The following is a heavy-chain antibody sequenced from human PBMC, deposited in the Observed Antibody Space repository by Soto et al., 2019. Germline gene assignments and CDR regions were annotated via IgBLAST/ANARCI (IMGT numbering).Heavy chain of an antibody. CDR1: GGTFSSYA. CDR3: ARRQFPYYYYGMDV. Sequence: SVKVSCKASGGTFSSYAISWVRQAPGQGLEWMGGIIPVFGTANYAQKFQGRVTITADESTSTAYMELSSLRSEDTAVYYCARRQFPYYYYGMDVWGQGTTVTVSS. V-gene: IGHV1-69*13. CDR2: IIPVFGTA. J-gene: IGHJ6*02.